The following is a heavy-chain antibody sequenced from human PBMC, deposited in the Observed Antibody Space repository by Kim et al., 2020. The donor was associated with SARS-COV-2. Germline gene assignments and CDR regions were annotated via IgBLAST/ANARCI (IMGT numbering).Heavy chain of an antibody. CDR3: AKSDCGDDCKKTDY. V-gene: IGHV3-23*01. CDR1: GFAFSKYT. CDR2: ISSSGARI. J-gene: IGHJ4*02. Sequence: GGSLRLSCTASGFAFSKYTMSWVRQAPGKGLEWVSLISSSGARIHYADSVKGRFTISRDSSKNTLYLQMNSLRAEDTAIYYCAKSDCGDDCKKTDYWGQGTLVTVSS. D-gene: IGHD2-21*02.